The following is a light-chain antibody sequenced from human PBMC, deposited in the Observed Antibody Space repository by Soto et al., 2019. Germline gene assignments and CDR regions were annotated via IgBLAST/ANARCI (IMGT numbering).Light chain of an antibody. CDR1: HNINTY. Sequence: DIPMTQSPSSLSASVGDRVAITCRASHNINTYLNWYQQRPGKAPRLLIYAASSVQGGVPSRFSGSGSGTDFTLTISSLQPEDFATYYCQLSDSSLTFGQGTRLEVK. J-gene: IGKJ5*01. CDR3: QLSDSSLT. V-gene: IGKV1-39*01. CDR2: AAS.